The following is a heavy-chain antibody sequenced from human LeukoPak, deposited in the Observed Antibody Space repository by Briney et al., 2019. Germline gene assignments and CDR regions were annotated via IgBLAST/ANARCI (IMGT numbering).Heavy chain of an antibody. Sequence: PSETLSLTCTVSGGSISSYYWSWVRQPPGKGLEWIGEIYHSGSTNYNPSLKSRVTISVDKSKNQFSLKLSSVTAADTAVYYCARRTMGNTYYDILTGPQPPNIDYWGQGTLVTVSS. CDR3: ARRTMGNTYYDILTGPQPPNIDY. CDR1: GGSISSYY. CDR2: IYHSGST. V-gene: IGHV4-4*02. J-gene: IGHJ4*02. D-gene: IGHD3-9*01.